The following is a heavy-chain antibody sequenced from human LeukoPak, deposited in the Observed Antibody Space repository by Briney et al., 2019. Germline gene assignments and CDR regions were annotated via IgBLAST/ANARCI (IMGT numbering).Heavy chain of an antibody. Sequence: GGSLRLSCAASGFTFSSYAMSWVRQAPGKGLEWVSAISGSGGSTYYADSVKGRFTISRDNAKNSLYLQMNSLRAEDTAVYYCARRVPAAGIDYWGQGTLVTVSS. CDR1: GFTFSSYA. CDR2: ISGSGGST. J-gene: IGHJ4*02. CDR3: ARRVPAAGIDY. V-gene: IGHV3-23*01. D-gene: IGHD2-2*01.